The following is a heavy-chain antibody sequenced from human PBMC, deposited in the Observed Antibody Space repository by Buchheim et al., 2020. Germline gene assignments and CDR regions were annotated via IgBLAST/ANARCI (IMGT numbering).Heavy chain of an antibody. J-gene: IGHJ6*02. Sequence: QVQLVQSKDELKKTGASVKVSCKASGYTFTNYGISWVRQASGQGPAWVGWVSFYNCITNLAQKFQGRFTMTTDSTTSTAYLEVRGLRSDDTAIYYCARVEGMRMYFHGMDVWGQGTT. V-gene: IGHV1-18*01. CDR1: GYTFTNYG. CDR3: ARVEGMRMYFHGMDV. CDR2: VSFYNCIT. D-gene: IGHD3-3*01.